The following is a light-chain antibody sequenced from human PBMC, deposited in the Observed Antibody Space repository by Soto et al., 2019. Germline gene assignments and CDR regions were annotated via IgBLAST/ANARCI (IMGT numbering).Light chain of an antibody. CDR3: QKYSSAPWT. CDR2: AAS. CDR1: QGISNY. J-gene: IGKJ1*01. V-gene: IGKV1-27*01. Sequence: DIQMTQSPSSLSASVEDRVTITCRASQGISNYLAWYQQKPGKVPKLLIYAASTLQSGVPPRFSGSGSGTDFTLTISSLQPADVATYYCQKYSSAPWTFGQGTKVEIK.